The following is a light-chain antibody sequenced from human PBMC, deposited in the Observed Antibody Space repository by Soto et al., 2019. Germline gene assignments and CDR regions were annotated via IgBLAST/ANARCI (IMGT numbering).Light chain of an antibody. V-gene: IGKV4-1*01. Sequence: DIVMTQSPDSLAVSLGERATINCKSSQSVLYSSNNKNYLAWYQQKQGQPPKLLIYWASARESGVPDRFSGSGSGTDFTLTISSLQAEDVAVYYCQQYYSTPWTFGKGTKVEIK. CDR3: QQYYSTPWT. J-gene: IGKJ1*01. CDR2: WAS. CDR1: QSVLYSSNNKNY.